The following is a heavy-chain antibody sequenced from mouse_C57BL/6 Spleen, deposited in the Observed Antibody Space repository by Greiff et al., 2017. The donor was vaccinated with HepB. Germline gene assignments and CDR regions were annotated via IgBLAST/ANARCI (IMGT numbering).Heavy chain of an antibody. CDR3: ARQDGYDSFAY. V-gene: IGHV5-9*01. CDR2: ISGGGGNT. CDR1: GFTFSSYT. Sequence: EVQLVESGGGLVKPGGSLKLSCAASGFTFSSYTMSWVRQTPEKRLEWVATISGGGGNTYYPDSVKGRFTISRDNAKNTLYLQMSSLRAEDTALYYGARQDGYDSFAYWGQGTLVTVSA. D-gene: IGHD2-2*01. J-gene: IGHJ3*01.